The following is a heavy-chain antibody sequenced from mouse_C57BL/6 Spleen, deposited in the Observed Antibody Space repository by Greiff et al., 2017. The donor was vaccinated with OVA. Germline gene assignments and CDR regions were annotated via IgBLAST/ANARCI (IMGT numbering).Heavy chain of an antibody. V-gene: IGHV1-26*01. Sequence: VQLQQSGPELVKPGASVKISCKASGYTFTDYYMNWVKQSHGKSLEWIGDINPNNGGTSYNQKFKGKATLTVDKSSSTAYMELRSLTSEDSAVYYCARSGDYDDDGEYAMDYWGQGTSVTVSS. D-gene: IGHD2-4*01. CDR1: GYTFTDYY. CDR2: INPNNGGT. J-gene: IGHJ4*01. CDR3: ARSGDYDDDGEYAMDY.